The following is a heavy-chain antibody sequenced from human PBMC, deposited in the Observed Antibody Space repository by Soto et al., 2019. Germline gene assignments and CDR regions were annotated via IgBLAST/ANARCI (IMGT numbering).Heavy chain of an antibody. D-gene: IGHD1-1*01. J-gene: IGHJ4*02. CDR1: GFPFSSYT. V-gene: IGHV3-23*01. CDR3: AKDLRVTTYDYFDY. CDR2: ISGSGGST. Sequence: GGSLILSCGASGFPFSSYTMSWVRQAPGKGLEWVSAISGSGGSTYYADSVKGRFTISRDNSKNTLYLQMNSLRAEDTAVYYCAKDLRVTTYDYFDYWGQGTLVTVSS.